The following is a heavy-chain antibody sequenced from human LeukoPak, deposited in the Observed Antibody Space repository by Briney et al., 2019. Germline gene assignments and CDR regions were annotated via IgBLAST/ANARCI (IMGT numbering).Heavy chain of an antibody. Sequence: GGSLRLSCAASGFTFSSYATQWVRQAPGKGLEWVAVISYDGSNKYYADSVKGRFTISRDNSKNTLYLQMNSLRAEDTAVHYCASGSSYSGRSPYYFDYWGQGTLVTVSS. V-gene: IGHV3-30-3*01. D-gene: IGHD1-26*01. CDR2: ISYDGSNK. CDR3: ASGSSYSGRSPYYFDY. J-gene: IGHJ4*02. CDR1: GFTFSSYA.